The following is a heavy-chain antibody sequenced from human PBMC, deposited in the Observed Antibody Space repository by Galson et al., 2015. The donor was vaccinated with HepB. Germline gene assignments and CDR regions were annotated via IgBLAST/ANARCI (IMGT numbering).Heavy chain of an antibody. Sequence: SLRLSCAASGFTFINAWMTWVRQAPGKGLEWVGHIRSNPDGGTTDYAAPVKGRFTISRDDSENTLYLQMNSLRAEDTAVYYCARDPLPHSFDIWGQGTMVTVSS. CDR2: IRSNPDGGTT. CDR3: ARDPLPHSFDI. V-gene: IGHV3-15*01. J-gene: IGHJ3*02. CDR1: GFTFINAW.